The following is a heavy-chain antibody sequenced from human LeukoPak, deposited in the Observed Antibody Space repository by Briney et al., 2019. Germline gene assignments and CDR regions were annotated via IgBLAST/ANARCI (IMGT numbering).Heavy chain of an antibody. J-gene: IGHJ4*02. CDR1: GFTFSSHA. CDR3: AKDGYYYDSSGYLWEGYFDY. V-gene: IGHV3-23*01. CDR2: ISGSGGST. D-gene: IGHD3-22*01. Sequence: PGGSLRLSCAASGFTFSSHAMSWVRQAPGKGLEWVSAISGSGGSTYYADSVKGRFTISRDNSKNTLYLQMNSLRAEDTAVYYCAKDGYYYDSSGYLWEGYFDYWGQGTLVTVSS.